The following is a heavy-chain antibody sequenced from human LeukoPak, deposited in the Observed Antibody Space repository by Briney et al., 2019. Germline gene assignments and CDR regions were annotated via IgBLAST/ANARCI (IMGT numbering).Heavy chain of an antibody. V-gene: IGHV4-34*01. CDR2: INHSGST. CDR1: GGSFSGYY. D-gene: IGHD1-26*01. J-gene: IGHJ4*02. Sequence: PSETLSLTCAVYGGSFSGYYWNWIRQPPGKGLEWVGEINHSGSTNYNPSLKSRVTISVDTSKNQFSLKLSSVTAADTAVYYCARGACIVGATDYWGQGTLVTVSS. CDR3: ARGACIVGATDY.